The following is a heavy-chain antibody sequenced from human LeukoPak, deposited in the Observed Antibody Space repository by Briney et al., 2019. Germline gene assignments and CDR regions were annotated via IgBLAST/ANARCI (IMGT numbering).Heavy chain of an antibody. CDR2: IIPIFGTA. J-gene: IGHJ3*02. D-gene: IGHD6-19*01. CDR3: ASRAAVEQWLVPVAFDI. CDR1: GYTFTSYY. Sequence: SVKVSCKASGYTFTSYYMHWVRQAPGQGLEWMGGIIPIFGTANYAQKFQGRVTITADESTSTAYMELSSLRSEDTAVYYCASRAAVEQWLVPVAFDIWGQGTMVTVSS. V-gene: IGHV1-69*13.